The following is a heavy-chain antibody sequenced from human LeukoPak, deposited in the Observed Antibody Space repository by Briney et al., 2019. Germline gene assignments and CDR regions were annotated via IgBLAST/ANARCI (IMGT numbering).Heavy chain of an antibody. CDR3: ARVRVIVVVPAATSPQGNWFDP. J-gene: IGHJ5*02. D-gene: IGHD2-2*01. CDR1: GWSFSGYY. V-gene: IGHV4-34*01. Sequence: SETLSLTCAVYGWSFSGYYWSWIRQPPGKGLEWIGENNHSGSTNYNPSLKSRVTISVDTSKNQFSLKLSSVTAADTAVYYCARVRVIVVVPAATSPQGNWFDPWGQGTLVTVSS. CDR2: NNHSGST.